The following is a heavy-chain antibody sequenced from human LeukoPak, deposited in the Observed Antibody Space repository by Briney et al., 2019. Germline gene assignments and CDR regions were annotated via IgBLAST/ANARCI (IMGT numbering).Heavy chain of an antibody. D-gene: IGHD2-2*01. V-gene: IGHV3-30*18. CDR1: GFTFSSYG. Sequence: GRSLRLSCAASGFTFSSYGMHWVRQAPGKGLEWVAVISYDGSNKYYADSVKGRFTISRDNSKNTLYLQMNSLRAEDTAVYYCAKDRARVAVPAAMDYWGQGTLVTVSS. J-gene: IGHJ4*02. CDR3: AKDRARVAVPAAMDY. CDR2: ISYDGSNK.